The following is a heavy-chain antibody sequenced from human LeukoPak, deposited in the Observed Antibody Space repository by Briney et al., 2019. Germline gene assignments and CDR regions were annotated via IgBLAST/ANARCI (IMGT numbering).Heavy chain of an antibody. CDR2: ISYDGSNK. J-gene: IGHJ3*02. CDR3: ARDPISIPGAFDI. V-gene: IGHV3-30*01. CDR1: GFTFSSYA. Sequence: PGGSLRLSCAVSGFTFSSYAMSWVRQAPGKGLEWVAVISYDGSNKYYADSVKGRFTISRDNSKNTLYLQMNSLRAEDTAVYYCARDPISIPGAFDIWGQGTMVTVSS.